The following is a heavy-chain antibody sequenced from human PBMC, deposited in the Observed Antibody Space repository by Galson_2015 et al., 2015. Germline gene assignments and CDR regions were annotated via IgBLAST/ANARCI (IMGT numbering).Heavy chain of an antibody. D-gene: IGHD3-3*01. CDR3: ARDGRVDFWRGYYTGWCDP. CDR1: GFSFSDYY. CDR2: ISSSSSTI. Sequence: SLRLSCAASGFSFSDYYMSWIRQAPGKVLEWVSYISSSSSTIYYADSVKGRFTISRDNAKNSLYLQMNSLRDEDTAVYYCARDGRVDFWRGYYTGWCDPWGQGTLVTVSS. V-gene: IGHV3-11*04. J-gene: IGHJ5*02.